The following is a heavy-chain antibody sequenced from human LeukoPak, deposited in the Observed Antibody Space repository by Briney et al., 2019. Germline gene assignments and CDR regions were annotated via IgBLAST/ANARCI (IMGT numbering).Heavy chain of an antibody. D-gene: IGHD1-1*01. CDR1: GFTFSSYG. J-gene: IGHJ4*02. V-gene: IGHV3-30*18. CDR2: ISYDGSNK. Sequence: GGSLRLSCAASGFTFSSYGMHWVRQAPGKGLEWVAVISYDGSNKYYADSVKGRFTISRDNSKNTLYLQMNSLRVEDTAVYYCAKISVPFDYWGQGTLVTVSS. CDR3: AKISVPFDY.